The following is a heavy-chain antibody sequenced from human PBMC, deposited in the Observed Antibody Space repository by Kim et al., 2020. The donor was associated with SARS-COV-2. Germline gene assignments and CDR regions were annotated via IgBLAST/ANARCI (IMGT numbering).Heavy chain of an antibody. CDR3: ARDLEGYCSGGSCYISGGLGMDV. V-gene: IGHV3-11*01. J-gene: IGHJ6*02. CDR2: ISSSGSTI. CDR1: GFTFSDYY. D-gene: IGHD2-15*01. Sequence: GGSLRLSCAASGFTFSDYYMSWIRQAPGKGLEWVSYISSSGSTIYYADSVKGRFTISRDNAKNSLYLQMNSLRAEDTAVYYCARDLEGYCSGGSCYISGGLGMDVWGQGTTVTVSS.